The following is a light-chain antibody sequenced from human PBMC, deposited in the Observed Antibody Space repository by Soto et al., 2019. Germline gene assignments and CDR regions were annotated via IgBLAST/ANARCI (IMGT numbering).Light chain of an antibody. CDR2: GAS. CDR3: QQYGGSPYT. J-gene: IGKJ2*01. V-gene: IGKV3-20*01. CDR1: QNVRSNY. Sequence: EIVLTQSTGTLSLSPGERATLSCRASQNVRSNYLAWYQQKPGQAPRLLIYGASSRATGIPDRFSGTGSGTDFTLTISRLEPEDFAVYYCQQYGGSPYTFGQGTKLEIK.